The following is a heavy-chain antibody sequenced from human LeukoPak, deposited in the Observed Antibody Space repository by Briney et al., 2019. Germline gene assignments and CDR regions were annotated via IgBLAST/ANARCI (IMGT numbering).Heavy chain of an antibody. CDR2: INTNTGNP. Sequence: GASVKVSCKASGYTFTSYAMNWGRQAPGQGLECMGWINTNTGNPTYAQGFTGRFVFALDASVSTAYLQISSLTAEDTAVYYCARDGGSLDYYYYCMDVWGQGTTVTVSS. CDR1: GYTFTSYA. J-gene: IGHJ6*02. V-gene: IGHV7-4-1*02. D-gene: IGHD3-16*01. CDR3: ARDGGSLDYYYYCMDV.